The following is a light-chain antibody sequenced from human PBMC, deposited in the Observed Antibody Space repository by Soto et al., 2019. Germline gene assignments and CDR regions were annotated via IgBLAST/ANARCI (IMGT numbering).Light chain of an antibody. V-gene: IGLV1-47*01. CDR3: ASWDDSLSVPI. CDR1: RSDIGSNY. J-gene: IGLJ2*01. CDR2: RND. Sequence: QSVLTQPPSASGTPGQRVTISCSGSRSDIGSNYVYWYQHLPGMAPKLLIYRNDQRPSGVPDRISGSKSGTSAFLAIIGLRSEDEAEYYCASWDDSLSVPIFGGGTKLTVL.